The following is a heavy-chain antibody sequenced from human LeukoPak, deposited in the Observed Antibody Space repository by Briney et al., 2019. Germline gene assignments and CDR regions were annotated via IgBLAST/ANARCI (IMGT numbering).Heavy chain of an antibody. D-gene: IGHD1-7*01. CDR3: ARLGRITGTTDYYYYMDV. CDR1: GFTFSSYA. J-gene: IGHJ6*03. Sequence: GGSLRLACAASGFTFSSYAMSWVRQAPGKGLEWVSAISGSGGSTYYADSVKGRFTISRDNAKNSLYLQMNSLRAEDTAVYYCARLGRITGTTDYYYYMDVWGKGSTVTVSS. CDR2: ISGSGGST. V-gene: IGHV3-23*01.